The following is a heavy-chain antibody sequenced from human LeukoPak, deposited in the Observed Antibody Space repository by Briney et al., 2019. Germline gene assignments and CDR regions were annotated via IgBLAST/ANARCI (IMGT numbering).Heavy chain of an antibody. CDR2: ISSSSSTI. Sequence: PGGSLRLSCAAPGFTFSSYSMNWVRQAPGKGLEWVSYISSSSSTIYYADSVKGRFTISRDNAKNSLYLQMNSLRAEDTAVYYCASGTMVRGVKEPSAYWGQGTLVTVSS. CDR1: GFTFSSYS. V-gene: IGHV3-48*01. D-gene: IGHD3-10*01. J-gene: IGHJ4*02. CDR3: ASGTMVRGVKEPSAY.